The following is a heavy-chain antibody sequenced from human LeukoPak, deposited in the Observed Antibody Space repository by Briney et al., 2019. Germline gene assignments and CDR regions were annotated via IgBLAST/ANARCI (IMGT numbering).Heavy chain of an antibody. Sequence: PGGSLRLSCAASGFTFSSYAMSWVRQAPGKGLEWVADIKQDGSEKYYVDSVKGRFTISRDNAKNSLYLQMNSLRAEDTAVYYCARGGITMVRGALAYYFDYWGQGTLVTVSS. CDR3: ARGGITMVRGALAYYFDY. V-gene: IGHV3-7*04. J-gene: IGHJ4*02. D-gene: IGHD3-10*01. CDR2: IKQDGSEK. CDR1: GFTFSSYA.